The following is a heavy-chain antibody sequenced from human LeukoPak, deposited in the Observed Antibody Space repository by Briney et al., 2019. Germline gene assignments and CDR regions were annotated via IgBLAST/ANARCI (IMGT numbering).Heavy chain of an antibody. V-gene: IGHV4-4*07. CDR3: ARDRYYYDSSGYYQLDY. Sequence: PSETLSLTCTVSGGSIRSYYWSWIRQPAGKGLEWIGRIHTSGSTNYNPSLKSRVTMSVDTSKNQLSLKLSSVTAADTAVYYCARDRYYYDSSGYYQLDYWGQGTLVTVSS. D-gene: IGHD3-22*01. J-gene: IGHJ4*02. CDR1: GGSIRSYY. CDR2: IHTSGST.